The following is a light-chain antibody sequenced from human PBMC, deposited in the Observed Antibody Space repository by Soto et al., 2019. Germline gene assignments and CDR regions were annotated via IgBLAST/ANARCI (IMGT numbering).Light chain of an antibody. CDR2: KDS. CDR1: ALPKQY. J-gene: IGLJ2*01. CDR3: QSADSSGTDVV. V-gene: IGLV3-25*03. Sequence: SYELTQPPSVSVSPGQTARITCSGAALPKQYAYWYQQKPGQAPVLVIYKDSERPSGIPERFSGSSSGTTVTLTISGVQAEDGADYYCQSADSSGTDVVFGGGTKLTVL.